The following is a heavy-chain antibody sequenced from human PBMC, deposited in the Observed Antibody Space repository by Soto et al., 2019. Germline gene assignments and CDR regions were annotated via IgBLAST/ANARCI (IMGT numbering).Heavy chain of an antibody. D-gene: IGHD1-26*01. CDR1: GDSVSSNSAA. V-gene: IGHV6-1*01. CDR3: AREGGSYYAGDYYYGMDV. CDR2: TYYRSKWHN. J-gene: IGHJ6*02. Sequence: SQTLSLTCAISGDSVSSNSAAWNWIRQSPSRGLERLGRTYYRSKWHNDYAVSVKSRITINPDTSKNQFSLQLNSVTPEDTAVYYCAREGGSYYAGDYYYGMDVWGQGTTVTVSS.